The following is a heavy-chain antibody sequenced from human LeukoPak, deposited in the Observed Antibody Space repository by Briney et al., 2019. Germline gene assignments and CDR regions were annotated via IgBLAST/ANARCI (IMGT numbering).Heavy chain of an antibody. CDR2: TGPV. CDR1: GFTFSDYA. V-gene: IGHV3-23*01. CDR3: AKESCSSRCNFDY. Sequence: GGSLRLSCVASGFTFSDYAMTWVRQAPGKGLEWVSSTGPVHYADSVKGRFTISRDDSKNTLFLQMNSLRAEDTAIYYCAKESCSSRCNFDYWGQGTLVTVSS. D-gene: IGHD2-2*01. J-gene: IGHJ4*02.